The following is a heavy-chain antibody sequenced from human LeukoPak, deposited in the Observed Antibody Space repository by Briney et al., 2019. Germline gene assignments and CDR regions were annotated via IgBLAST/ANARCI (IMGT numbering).Heavy chain of an antibody. J-gene: IGHJ4*02. V-gene: IGHV3-23*01. CDR3: AKVEIPHLIYPLERRIYFDY. CDR1: GFTFSSYA. D-gene: IGHD1-1*01. Sequence: GGSLRLSCAASGFTFSSYAMSWVRQAPGKGLEWVSAISGSGGSTYYADSVKGRFTISRDNSKNTLYLQMNSLRAEDTAVYYCAKVEIPHLIYPLERRIYFDYWGQGTLVTVSS. CDR2: ISGSGGST.